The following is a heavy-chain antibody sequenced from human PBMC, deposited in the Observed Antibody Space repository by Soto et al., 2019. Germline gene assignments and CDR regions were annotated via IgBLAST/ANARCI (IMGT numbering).Heavy chain of an antibody. D-gene: IGHD2-2*01. J-gene: IGHJ4*02. CDR2: ISYDGSNK. V-gene: IGHV3-30*18. CDR1: GFTFSSYG. Sequence: QVQLVESGGGVVQPARSLRLSCAASGFTFSSYGMHWVRQAPGKGLEWVAVISYDGSNKYYADSVKGRFTISRDNSKNTLYLQMNSLRAEDTAVYYCAKGEDIVLVPAAPIDYWGQGTLVTVSS. CDR3: AKGEDIVLVPAAPIDY.